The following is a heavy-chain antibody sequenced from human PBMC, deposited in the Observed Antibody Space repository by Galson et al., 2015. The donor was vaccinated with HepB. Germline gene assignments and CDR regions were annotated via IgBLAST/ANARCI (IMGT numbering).Heavy chain of an antibody. D-gene: IGHD3-9*01. Sequence: ETLSLTCTVSGGAMNNTFWTWIRQAPGKGLEWIGYFYNSGSTNYNPYLGSRVTMSVDTSRKQFSLQLTSVTAADTAVYFCAREFYDLLTGYKGFDQWGQGTLVTVSS. CDR3: AREFYDLLTGYKGFDQ. V-gene: IGHV4-4*08. CDR2: FYNSGST. CDR1: GGAMNNTF. J-gene: IGHJ4*02.